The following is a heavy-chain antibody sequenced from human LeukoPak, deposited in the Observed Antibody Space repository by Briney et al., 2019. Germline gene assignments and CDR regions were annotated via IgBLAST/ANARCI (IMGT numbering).Heavy chain of an antibody. D-gene: IGHD3-16*02. CDR2: VNPDGRST. Sequence: GGSLRLSCAASGFMFSSYWMHWVRQAPGKGLVWVSRVNPDGRSTSHADSVKGRFTISRDNYKNTLYLQMNSLRAEDTAVYYCATSLLRLGELSTPDYWGQGTLVTVSS. CDR3: ATSLLRLGELSTPDY. V-gene: IGHV3-74*01. J-gene: IGHJ4*02. CDR1: GFMFSSYW.